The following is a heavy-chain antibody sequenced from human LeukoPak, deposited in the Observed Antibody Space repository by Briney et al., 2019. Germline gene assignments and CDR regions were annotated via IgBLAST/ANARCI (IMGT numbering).Heavy chain of an antibody. D-gene: IGHD2-15*01. CDR3: AKYYCSGGSCYSPPFDY. V-gene: IGHV3-23*01. J-gene: IGHJ4*02. CDR2: ISGSGYST. Sequence: GGSLSLSCAASGFTFSSYAMTWVRQAPGKGLEWASSISGSGYSTYYADSVKGRFTISRDNSKNTLYLQMNSLRAEDTAVYYCAKYYCSGGSCYSPPFDYWGQGTLVTVSS. CDR1: GFTFSSYA.